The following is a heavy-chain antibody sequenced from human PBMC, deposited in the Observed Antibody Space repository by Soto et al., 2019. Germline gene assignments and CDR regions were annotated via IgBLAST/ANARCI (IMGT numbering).Heavy chain of an antibody. D-gene: IGHD4-17*01. J-gene: IGHJ6*02. CDR3: TTDRISFGDYVPSYYYYALDV. CDR1: VFTFSHAW. Sequence: WWSLRLSCSASVFTFSHAWMTWFRQAPGKGLEWVGRVKSSTDGGTTDYAAPVNGRFTISRDDSKNALYLQMNSLKTEDTAVYYCTTDRISFGDYVPSYYYYALDVWGQGTTVTVSS. CDR2: VKSSTDGGTT. V-gene: IGHV3-15*01.